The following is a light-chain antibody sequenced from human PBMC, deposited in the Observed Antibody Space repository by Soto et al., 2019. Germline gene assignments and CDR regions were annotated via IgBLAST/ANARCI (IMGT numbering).Light chain of an antibody. J-gene: IGKJ2*01. CDR2: GAS. CDR1: QSVSSSY. V-gene: IGKV3-20*01. Sequence: EIVLTHSPGTLSLSPGERATLSCRASQSVSSSYLAWYQQKPGQAPRLLIYGASSRATGIPDRFSGSGSGTDFTLTISRLEPEDFAVYYWQQYGSSPPYTFGQGTKLEIK. CDR3: QQYGSSPPYT.